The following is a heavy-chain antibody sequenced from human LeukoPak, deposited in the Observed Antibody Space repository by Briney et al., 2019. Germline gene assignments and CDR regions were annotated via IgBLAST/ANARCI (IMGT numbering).Heavy chain of an antibody. Sequence: GGSLRLSCAASGFTFSNYAMHWVRQAPGKGLEWVAGIRYDGSDRSYADPVKGRFTISRDNSKNTVDLQMNSLRAEDTAVYYCARDNWGDGGYYRTLDYWGQGTLVTVSS. CDR2: IRYDGSDR. V-gene: IGHV3-33*08. CDR1: GFTFSNYA. D-gene: IGHD3-22*01. CDR3: ARDNWGDGGYYRTLDY. J-gene: IGHJ4*02.